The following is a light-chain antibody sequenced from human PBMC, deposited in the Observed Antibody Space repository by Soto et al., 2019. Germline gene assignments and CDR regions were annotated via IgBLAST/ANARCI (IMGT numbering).Light chain of an antibody. Sequence: EIVLTQSPGTLSLSPGERATLSCRASQSISSTYLAWYRQKPGQAPRLRIYVASSRATGIPDRFSGSGSGTDFTLTNSRLEPEDFAVYYCQQYSASSWTFGQGTRVEIK. CDR1: QSISSTY. J-gene: IGKJ1*01. CDR2: VAS. V-gene: IGKV3-20*01. CDR3: QQYSASSWT.